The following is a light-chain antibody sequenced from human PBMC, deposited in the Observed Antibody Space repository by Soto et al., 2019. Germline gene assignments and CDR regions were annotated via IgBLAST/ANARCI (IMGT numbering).Light chain of an antibody. V-gene: IGLV2-8*01. J-gene: IGLJ1*01. CDR1: SSEVGTSNY. CDR2: EVT. Sequence: QSALTQPPSASGAPGQSVTISCTGTSSEVGTSNYVSWYQQHPGKAPKLMIYEVTKRPSGVPDRFSGSKSGNTASLTVSGLQADDEADYYCSSRSGTDILYVFGTGTKVTVL. CDR3: SSRSGTDILYV.